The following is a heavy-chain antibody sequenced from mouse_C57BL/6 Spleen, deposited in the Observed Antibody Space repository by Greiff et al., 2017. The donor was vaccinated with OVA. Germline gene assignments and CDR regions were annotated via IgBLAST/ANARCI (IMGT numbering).Heavy chain of an antibody. J-gene: IGHJ4*01. D-gene: IGHD2-4*01. V-gene: IGHV1-15*01. CDR3: TIYYDYDYYAVDY. Sequence: QVQLQQSGAELVRPGASVTLSCKASGYTFTDYEMHWVKQTPVHGLEWIGAIDPETGGTAYNQKFKGQAILTADKSSSTAYMELRSLTSEDSAVYYCTIYYDYDYYAVDYWGQGTSGTVSS. CDR2: IDPETGGT. CDR1: GYTFTDYE.